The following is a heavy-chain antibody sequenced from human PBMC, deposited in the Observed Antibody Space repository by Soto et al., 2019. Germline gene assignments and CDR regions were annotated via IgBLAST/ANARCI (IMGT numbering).Heavy chain of an antibody. D-gene: IGHD3-16*02. CDR1: GLPFRDAW. CDR2: IRSKIHGGTA. V-gene: IGHV3-15*01. Sequence: EVQLVESGGGLVKPGGSLRVSCAASGLPFRDAWMTWVRQAPGKGLEWDGHIRSKIHGGTAEYAAPVQGRFTISRDDSKDTVYLQMNSLKIEDTAIYYCTKDVPFTGGGAIVYWGQGTLVTISS. CDR3: TKDVPFTGGGAIVY. J-gene: IGHJ4*02.